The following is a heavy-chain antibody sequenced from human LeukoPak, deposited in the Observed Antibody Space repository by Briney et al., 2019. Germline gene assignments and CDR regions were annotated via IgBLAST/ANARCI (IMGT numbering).Heavy chain of an antibody. D-gene: IGHD6-19*01. CDR2: ISYSGST. J-gene: IGHJ4*02. Sequence: PSETLSLTCTVSGGSISSSSYYWGWIRQPPGQGLEWIGSISYSGSTYYNPSLKSRVTISVDTSKNQFSLKLSSVTAADTAVYYCARTSSSGLVGGYYFDYWGQGTLVTVSS. CDR1: GGSISSSSYY. V-gene: IGHV4-39*01. CDR3: ARTSSSGLVGGYYFDY.